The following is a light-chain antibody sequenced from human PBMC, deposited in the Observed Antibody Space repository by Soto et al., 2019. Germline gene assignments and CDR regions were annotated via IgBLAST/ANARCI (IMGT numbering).Light chain of an antibody. Sequence: QSDLTQPPSASGSPGQSVTISCTGTSSDVGAYNYVSWYQQHAGKAPKLVIYEVTKRPSGVPDRFSGSKSANTASLTVSGLPSEDEADYYCSSFAPSNTWVFGGGTKVTVL. CDR3: SSFAPSNTWV. CDR2: EVT. CDR1: SSDVGAYNY. J-gene: IGLJ3*02. V-gene: IGLV2-8*01.